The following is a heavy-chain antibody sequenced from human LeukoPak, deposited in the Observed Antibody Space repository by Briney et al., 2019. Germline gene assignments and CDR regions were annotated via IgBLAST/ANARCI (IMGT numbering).Heavy chain of an antibody. V-gene: IGHV3-64*01. CDR1: GFTFSSFA. CDR3: ARRDWNLGYFDY. J-gene: IGHJ4*02. D-gene: IGHD1-1*01. CDR2: ISSDGGRT. Sequence: GGSLRLSCGASGFTFSSFAMHWVRQSPGKGLEYISAISSDGGRTYYANSVKGRFSISRDNSKNTLYLQMGSLRAEDMAVYYCARRDWNLGYFDYWGPGTLVTVSS.